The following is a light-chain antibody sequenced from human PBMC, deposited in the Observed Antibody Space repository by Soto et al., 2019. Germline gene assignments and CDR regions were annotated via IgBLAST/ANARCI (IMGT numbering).Light chain of an antibody. V-gene: IGLV2-14*01. CDR2: EVT. Sequence: QYVVTQPASVSGSRGQSIVISCVGRNTDVGQDKSVSWYQQGPGKAPKLLIFEVTNRPSGVSNRFSGSRSGNTASLTISGLQPDDEGDYFCVSYTDTDTLVFGTGTKVTVL. CDR3: VSYTDTDTLV. J-gene: IGLJ1*01. CDR1: NTDVGQDKS.